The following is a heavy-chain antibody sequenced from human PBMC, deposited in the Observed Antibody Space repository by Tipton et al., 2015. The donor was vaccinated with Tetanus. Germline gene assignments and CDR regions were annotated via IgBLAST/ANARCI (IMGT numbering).Heavy chain of an antibody. D-gene: IGHD2-2*01. V-gene: IGHV4-4*07. CDR2: VDRSGTT. CDR1: GVSISGYY. CDR3: ARGSDIVVVPGVTRADWFDP. Sequence: TLSLTCTVSGVSISGYYWSWXXQXXXXXXXXXXRVDRSGTTTYNPSLKGRVTMSLDTSKNQFSLKLTSVTAADTAMYYCARGSDIVVVPGVTRADWFDPWGQGTLVTVSS. J-gene: IGHJ5*02.